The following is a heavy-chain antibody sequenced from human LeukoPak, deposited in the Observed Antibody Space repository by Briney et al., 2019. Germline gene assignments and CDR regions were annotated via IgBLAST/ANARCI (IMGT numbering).Heavy chain of an antibody. CDR2: ISGYNGNT. Sequence: ASVKVSCKASGYTFTNDGISWVRQAPRQGLEWMGWISGYNGNTMYSQKLQGRVTMTTDTSTSTAYMELRSLTSDDTAVYYCARVGAEDSTGYLVGYWGQGTLVTVSS. D-gene: IGHD3-22*01. CDR3: ARVGAEDSTGYLVGY. V-gene: IGHV1-18*01. CDR1: GYTFTNDG. J-gene: IGHJ4*02.